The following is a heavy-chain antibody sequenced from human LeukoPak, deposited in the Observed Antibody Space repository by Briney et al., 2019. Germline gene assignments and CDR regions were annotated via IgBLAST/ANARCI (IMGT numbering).Heavy chain of an antibody. Sequence: SVKVSCKASGGTFSSYAISWVRQAPGQGLEWMGGIIPIFGTASYAQKFQGRVTITADESTSTAYMELSSLRSEDTAVYYCASTGYCSSTSCSHFDYWGQGTLVTVSS. V-gene: IGHV1-69*13. CDR1: GGTFSSYA. CDR2: IIPIFGTA. J-gene: IGHJ4*02. CDR3: ASTGYCSSTSCSHFDY. D-gene: IGHD2-2*01.